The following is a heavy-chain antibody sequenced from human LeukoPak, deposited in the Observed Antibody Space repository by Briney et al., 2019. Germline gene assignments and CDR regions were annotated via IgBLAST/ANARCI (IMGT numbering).Heavy chain of an antibody. CDR1: GGSISSYY. J-gene: IGHJ4*02. V-gene: IGHV4-4*07. CDR3: ARDSYGSGSYYPYYFDY. D-gene: IGHD3-10*01. Sequence: SETLSLTCTVSGGSISSYYWNWIRQPAGEGLEWIGRIYSSGNTNYNPSLKSRVTISVDKSRNQFSLKLTSVTAADTAVYYCARDSYGSGSYYPYYFDYWGQGTLVTVPS. CDR2: IYSSGNT.